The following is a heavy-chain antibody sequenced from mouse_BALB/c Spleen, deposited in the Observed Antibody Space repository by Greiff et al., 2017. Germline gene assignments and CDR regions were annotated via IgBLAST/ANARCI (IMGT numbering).Heavy chain of an antibody. CDR1: GFAFSSYD. J-gene: IGHJ2*01. V-gene: IGHV5-12-1*01. Sequence: EVHLVESGGGLVKPGGSLKLSCAASGFAFSSYDMSWVRQTPEKRLEWVAYISSGGGSTYYPDTVKGRFTISRDNAKNTLYLQMSSLKSEDTAMYYCATTALDYWGQGTTLTVSS. CDR2: ISSGGGST. CDR3: ATTALDY. D-gene: IGHD1-2*01.